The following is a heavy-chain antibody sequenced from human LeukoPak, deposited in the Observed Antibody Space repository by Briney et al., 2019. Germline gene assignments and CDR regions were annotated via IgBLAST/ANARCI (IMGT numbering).Heavy chain of an antibody. Sequence: SQTLSLTCAISGDSVSSNSATWNWLRQSPSRGLEWLGRTYYMSKWYNDYAVSVKSRITINPDTSKNQFSLQLNSVTPEDTAVYYCARELVSSSWPSQADYWGQGTLVTVSS. CDR3: ARELVSSSWPSQADY. CDR1: GDSVSSNSAT. V-gene: IGHV6-1*01. D-gene: IGHD6-13*01. J-gene: IGHJ4*02. CDR2: TYYMSKWYN.